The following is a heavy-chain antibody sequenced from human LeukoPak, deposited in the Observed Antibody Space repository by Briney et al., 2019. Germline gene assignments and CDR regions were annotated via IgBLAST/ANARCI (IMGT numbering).Heavy chain of an antibody. Sequence: GGSLRLSCAASGFTFSTYSMNWVRQAPGKGLEWVLSISSTSSYIYYADSVKGRFTISRDNAKNSLYLQMNSLRAEDTAVYYCAREVMVRGEYGFDYWGQGTLVTVSS. CDR3: AREVMVRGEYGFDY. CDR2: ISSTSSYI. J-gene: IGHJ4*02. D-gene: IGHD3-10*01. CDR1: GFTFSTYS. V-gene: IGHV3-21*01.